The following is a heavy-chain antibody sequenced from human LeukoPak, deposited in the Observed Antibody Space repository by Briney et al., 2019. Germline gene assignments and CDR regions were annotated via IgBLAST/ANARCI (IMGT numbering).Heavy chain of an antibody. CDR3: ARDPISTYYYDSSGYFDY. Sequence: GASVKVSCKASGYTFTGYYMHWVRQAPGQGLEWMGWINPNSGGTNYAQKLQGRVTMTTDTSTSTAYMELRSLRSDDTAVYYCARDPISTYYYDSSGYFDYWGQGTLVTVSS. CDR1: GYTFTGYY. J-gene: IGHJ4*02. V-gene: IGHV1-2*02. CDR2: INPNSGGT. D-gene: IGHD3-22*01.